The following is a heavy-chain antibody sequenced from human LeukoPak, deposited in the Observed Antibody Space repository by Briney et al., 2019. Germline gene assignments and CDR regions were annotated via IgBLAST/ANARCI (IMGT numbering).Heavy chain of an antibody. CDR3: TRDRAGSGSYYNNPHGMDV. CDR1: GFSFSDFY. V-gene: IGHV3-11*05. Sequence: GGSLRLSCAASGFSFSDFYMSWVRQAPGKGLEWLSYISTGSRYTLYGDSVKGRFTVSRDDAQNSLYLQMNSLRAEDTAVYYCTRDRAGSGSYYNNPHGMDVWGQGTTVSVSS. J-gene: IGHJ6*02. D-gene: IGHD3-10*01. CDR2: ISTGSRYT.